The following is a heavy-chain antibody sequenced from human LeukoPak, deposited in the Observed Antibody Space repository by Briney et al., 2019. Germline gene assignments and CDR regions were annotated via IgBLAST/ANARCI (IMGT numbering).Heavy chain of an antibody. J-gene: IGHJ6*03. CDR3: ARRWYYDSSGYGKDYYYYYYMDV. Sequence: ASVTVSCKASGYTFTGYYMHWVRQAPGQGLEWMGWINPNSGGTNYAQKFQGRVTMTRDTSVSTAYMELSRLRSDDTAVYYCARRWYYDSSGYGKDYYYYYYMDVWGKGTTVTISS. CDR2: INPNSGGT. V-gene: IGHV1-2*02. CDR1: GYTFTGYY. D-gene: IGHD3-22*01.